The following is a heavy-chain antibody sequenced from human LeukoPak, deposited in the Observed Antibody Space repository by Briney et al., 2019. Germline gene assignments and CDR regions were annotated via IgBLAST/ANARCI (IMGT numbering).Heavy chain of an antibody. J-gene: IGHJ4*02. D-gene: IGHD1-20*01. V-gene: IGHV3-21*01. CDR2: ISSSSSYI. Sequence: GGSLRLSCAASGFTFSSYSMNWVRQAPGKGLEWVSSISSSSSYIYYADSVKGRFTISRDNAKNSLYLQMNSLRAEDTAVYYCARDEASSNWNVGPLDYWGQGTLVTVSS. CDR1: GFTFSSYS. CDR3: ARDEASSNWNVGPLDY.